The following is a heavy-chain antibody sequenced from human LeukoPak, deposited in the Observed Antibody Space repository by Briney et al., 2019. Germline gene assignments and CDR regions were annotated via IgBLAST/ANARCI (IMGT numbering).Heavy chain of an antibody. Sequence: GGSLRLSCAASGITFCSYAMSWVRQAPGKGLEWVSAISGSGGSTYYADSVKGRFTISRDNSKNTLYLQMNSLRAEDTAVYYCANNEAAMVEGYWGQGTLVTVSS. V-gene: IGHV3-23*01. CDR3: ANNEAAMVEGY. CDR1: GITFCSYA. J-gene: IGHJ4*02. D-gene: IGHD5-18*01. CDR2: ISGSGGST.